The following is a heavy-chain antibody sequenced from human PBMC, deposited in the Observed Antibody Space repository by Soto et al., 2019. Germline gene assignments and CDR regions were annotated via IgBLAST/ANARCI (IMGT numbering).Heavy chain of an antibody. J-gene: IGHJ6*02. CDR1: GDSISSSTYY. V-gene: IGHV4-39*01. CDR2: IYYSGST. D-gene: IGHD3-10*01. CDR3: ARHTYHYGSPSPYYYYCIMDV. Sequence: QLQLQESGPGLVKPSETLSLICSVSGDSISSSTYYWGWIRQSPGKGLEWIGTIYYSGSTYYSPSLKSRVTISIDTSKNQFSLKLSSVTAADTAVYFCARHTYHYGSPSPYYYYCIMDVWGQGTTVTVSS.